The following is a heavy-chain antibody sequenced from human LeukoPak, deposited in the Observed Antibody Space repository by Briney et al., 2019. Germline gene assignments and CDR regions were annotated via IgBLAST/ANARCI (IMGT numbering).Heavy chain of an antibody. CDR3: ARDQISINALDM. Sequence: ASETLSLTCTVSGGSISSYYWSWIRQPPGKGLEWIGYIYYSGSTNYNPSLKSRVTISVDTSKNQFSLKLSSVTAADTAVYYCARDQISINALDMWGQGTMVTVST. J-gene: IGHJ3*02. V-gene: IGHV4-59*01. D-gene: IGHD1-14*01. CDR1: GGSISSYY. CDR2: IYYSGST.